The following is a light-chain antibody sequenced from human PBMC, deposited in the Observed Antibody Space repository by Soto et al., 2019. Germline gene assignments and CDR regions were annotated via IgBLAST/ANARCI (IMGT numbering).Light chain of an antibody. CDR2: GAS. CDR3: HQYWSSPFT. J-gene: IGKJ3*01. Sequence: EIVLTQSPGTLSLSPGERAILTCRASQSVTSSFVAWYQQRPGQAPILLIDGASTRPSGIPDRFSGSGSGTDFTLTISRLAPEDCAMYYCHQYWSSPFTFGPGTKVDIK. CDR1: QSVTSSF. V-gene: IGKV3-20*01.